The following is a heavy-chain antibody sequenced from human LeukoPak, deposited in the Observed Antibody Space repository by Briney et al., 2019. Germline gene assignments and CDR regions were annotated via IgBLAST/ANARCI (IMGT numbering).Heavy chain of an antibody. CDR1: GGSISSDSYY. CDR3: ASLAVAGLSEGY. CDR2: IYYSGST. V-gene: IGHV4-39*01. D-gene: IGHD6-19*01. Sequence: PSETLSLTCTVSGGSISSDSYYWAWIHQPPGKGLEWIASIYYSGSTYYNPSLKSRVTISVDTSRNQFSLKLSSVTAADTAVYYCASLAVAGLSEGYWGQGTLVIVSS. J-gene: IGHJ4*02.